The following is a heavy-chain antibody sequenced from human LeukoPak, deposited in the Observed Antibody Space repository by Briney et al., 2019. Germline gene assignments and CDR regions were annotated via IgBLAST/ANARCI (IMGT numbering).Heavy chain of an antibody. CDR3: ARRVVTISDDAFDI. CDR2: ISSSSSYT. Sequence: PGGSLRLSCAASGFTFSDYYMSWIRQAPGKGLEWVSYISSSSSYTNYADSVKGRFTISRDNAKNSPYLQMNSLRAEDTAVYYCARRVVTISDDAFDIWGQGTMVTVSS. V-gene: IGHV3-11*03. CDR1: GFTFSDYY. J-gene: IGHJ3*02. D-gene: IGHD4-23*01.